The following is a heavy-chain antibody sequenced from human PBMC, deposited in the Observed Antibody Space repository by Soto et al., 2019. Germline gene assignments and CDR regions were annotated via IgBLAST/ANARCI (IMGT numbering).Heavy chain of an antibody. CDR3: ARRGVTGIVGIFGSPLDI. Sequence: QVQLVESGGGWVQPGRSLRLSCAATGFSFTTYGMHWVRQAPGKGLEWVAVIGYDGNNKYYADSVEGRFTISRDNSKNTVYLQMKSLRGDDTAVYYCARRGVTGIVGIFGSPLDIWGQGTVVTVSS. J-gene: IGHJ3*02. CDR1: GFSFTTYG. D-gene: IGHD1-1*01. CDR2: IGYDGNNK. V-gene: IGHV3-33*01.